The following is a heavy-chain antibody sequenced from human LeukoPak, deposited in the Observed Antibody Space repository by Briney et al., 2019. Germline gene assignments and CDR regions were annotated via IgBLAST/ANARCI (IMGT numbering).Heavy chain of an antibody. CDR1: GYTFTGYY. D-gene: IGHD3-10*01. V-gene: IGHV1-2*02. J-gene: IGHJ6*02. CDR2: INPNSGGT. CDR3: ARMHPYTRLLWFGEDGMDV. Sequence: SVKVSCKASGYTFTGYYMHWVQQAPGQGLEWMGWINPNSGGTNYAQKFQGRVTMTRDTSISTAYMELSRLRSDDTAVYYCARMHPYTRLLWFGEDGMDVWGQGTTVTVSS.